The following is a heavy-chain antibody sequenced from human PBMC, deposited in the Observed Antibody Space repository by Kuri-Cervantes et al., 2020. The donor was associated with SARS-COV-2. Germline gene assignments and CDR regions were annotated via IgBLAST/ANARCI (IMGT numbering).Heavy chain of an antibody. CDR1: GFTVSSNY. Sequence: GSLRLSCAASGFTVSSNYMSWVRQPPGKGLEWIGEITPSGNTNYNPSLKSRVTISVDASKKQSSLKLSSVTAADTAMYYCARGLTTITLYFFDSWGQGTLVTVSS. V-gene: IGHV4-34*01. CDR3: ARGLTTITLYFFDS. D-gene: IGHD4-11*01. CDR2: ITPSGNT. J-gene: IGHJ4*02.